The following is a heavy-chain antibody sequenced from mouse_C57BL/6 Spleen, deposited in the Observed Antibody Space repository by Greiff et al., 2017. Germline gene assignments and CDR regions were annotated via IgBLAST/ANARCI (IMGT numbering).Heavy chain of an antibody. CDR1: GFTFSDYG. CDR3: ARHGSNSYAMDY. D-gene: IGHD2-5*01. J-gene: IGHJ4*01. CDR2: ISNLAYSI. Sequence: EVQGVESGGGLVQPGGSLKLSCAASGFTFSDYGMAWVRQAPRKGPEWVAFISNLAYSIYYADTVTGRFTISRENAKNTLYLEMSSLRSEDTAMYYCARHGSNSYAMDYWGQGTSVTVSS. V-gene: IGHV5-15*01.